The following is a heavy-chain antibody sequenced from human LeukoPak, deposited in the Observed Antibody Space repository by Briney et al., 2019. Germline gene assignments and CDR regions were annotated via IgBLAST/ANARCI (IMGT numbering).Heavy chain of an antibody. V-gene: IGHV4-59*08. J-gene: IGHJ4*02. D-gene: IGHD4-11*01. CDR2: GYVHHSGGT. Sequence: PSETLSLTCTVSGVSISSNYWSWIRQPPGKGLEWIGYGYVHHSGGTNCNPSLKSRVTISLDSSKNLFSLKLSSVTAADTAVYYCARGTVTPSYFDFWGWGTLVTVSS. CDR1: GVSISSNY. CDR3: ARGTVTPSYFDF.